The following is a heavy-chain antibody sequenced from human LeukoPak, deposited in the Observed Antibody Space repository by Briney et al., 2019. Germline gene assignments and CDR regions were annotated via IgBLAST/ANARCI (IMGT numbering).Heavy chain of an antibody. Sequence: GGSLRLSCAASGFTFSDYFMSWIRKAPGKGLQWVSYISSDGSIIKYADSVKGRLTISRDNAKNSLYLQMKSLRAEDTAVYYCARGSFGPGRPVYWGQGTLVTASS. CDR2: ISSDGSII. CDR3: ARGSFGPGRPVY. D-gene: IGHD3/OR15-3a*01. CDR1: GFTFSDYF. J-gene: IGHJ4*02. V-gene: IGHV3-11*01.